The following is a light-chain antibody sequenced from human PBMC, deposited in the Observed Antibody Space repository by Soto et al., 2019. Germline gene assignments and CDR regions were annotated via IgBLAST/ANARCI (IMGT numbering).Light chain of an antibody. CDR2: GNN. CDR3: QSYDSRLSGSKV. V-gene: IGLV1-40*01. CDR1: SSNIGAGYD. J-gene: IGLJ2*01. Sequence: QSVLTQPPSVSGAPGQRVTISRTGSSSNIGAGYDIHWYQHLPGTAPKLLIYGNNNRPSGVPDRFSGSKSGTSASLAITGLQTEDEADYYCQSYDSRLSGSKVFGGGTKLTVL.